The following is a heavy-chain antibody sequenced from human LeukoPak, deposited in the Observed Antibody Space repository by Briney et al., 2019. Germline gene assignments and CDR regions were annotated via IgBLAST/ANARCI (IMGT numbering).Heavy chain of an antibody. Sequence: GGTLRLYCAASGFTFNDHGRHWVRQSPDMGLEWVAFIRNDGSDKYYAGSVKGRFTISKDNSKNTLFLQMNSLRPEDMAVYYCVQDAAWGFWGWGQGTLVTVSS. CDR3: VQDAAWGFWG. D-gene: IGHD3-16*01. V-gene: IGHV3-30*02. J-gene: IGHJ4*02. CDR2: IRNDGSDK. CDR1: GFTFNDHG.